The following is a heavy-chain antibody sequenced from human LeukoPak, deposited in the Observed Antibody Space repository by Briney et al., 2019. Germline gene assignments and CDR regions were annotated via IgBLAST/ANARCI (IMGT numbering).Heavy chain of an antibody. V-gene: IGHV1-46*01. D-gene: IGHD2-15*01. CDR2: INPSDGST. CDR1: GYTFTRYY. CDR3: ARAGYCSGGSCYSGAYY. J-gene: IGHJ4*02. Sequence: ASVKVSCKASGYTFTRYYMHWVRQAPGQGLEWMGIINPSDGSTSYAQKFQGRVTLTRDTSTSTVYMELSSLRSEDTAVYYCARAGYCSGGSCYSGAYYWGQGTLVTVSS.